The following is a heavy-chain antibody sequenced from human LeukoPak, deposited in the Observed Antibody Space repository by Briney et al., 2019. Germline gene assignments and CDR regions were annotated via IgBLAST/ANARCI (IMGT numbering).Heavy chain of an antibody. CDR2: IYYSGST. Sequence: SETLSLTCTVSGGSISSSSYYWGWIRQPPGKGLEWIGSIYYSGSTYYNPSLKSRVTISVDTSKNQFSLKLSSVTAADTAVYYCARAEDYYDSSGYYVGTPSAFDIWGQGTMVTVSS. CDR1: GGSISSSSYY. D-gene: IGHD3-22*01. J-gene: IGHJ3*02. CDR3: ARAEDYYDSSGYYVGTPSAFDI. V-gene: IGHV4-39*01.